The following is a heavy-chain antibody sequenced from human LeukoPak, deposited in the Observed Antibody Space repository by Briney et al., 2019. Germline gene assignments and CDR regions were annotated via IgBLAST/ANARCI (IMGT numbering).Heavy chain of an antibody. D-gene: IGHD6-6*01. CDR3: ARSSITAHRWFDP. CDR1: GGSISSSSYY. J-gene: IGHJ5*02. CDR2: IYYSGRT. Sequence: SETLSLTCTVSGGSISSSSYYWGWIRQPPGKGLEWIGSIYYSGRTYYNPSLKSRVTISVDTSKNQFSLKLSSVTAADTAVYYCARSSITAHRWFDPWGQGTLVTVSS. V-gene: IGHV4-39*07.